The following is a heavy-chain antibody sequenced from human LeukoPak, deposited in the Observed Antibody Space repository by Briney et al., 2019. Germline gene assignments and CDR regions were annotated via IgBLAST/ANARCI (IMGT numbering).Heavy chain of an antibody. CDR2: INHSGST. Sequence: SETLSLTCAVYGESFSAYSWNWIRQSPGKGLEWIGEINHSGSTNYKLSLKSRVTISVDTSKNQTSKRQFSLKLNSVTAADTAVYYCTRERSTPGINWFDPWGQGTLVTVSS. J-gene: IGHJ5*02. V-gene: IGHV4-34*01. CDR1: GESFSAYS. D-gene: IGHD2-2*01. CDR3: TRERSTPGINWFDP.